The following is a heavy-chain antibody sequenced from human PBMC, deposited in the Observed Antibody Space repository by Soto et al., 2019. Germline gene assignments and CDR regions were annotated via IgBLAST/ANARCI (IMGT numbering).Heavy chain of an antibody. CDR1: GGSFSGYY. D-gene: IGHD2-2*01. V-gene: IGHV4-34*01. Sequence: QVQLQQWGAGLLKPSETLSLTYAVYGGSFSGYYWSWIRQPPGKGLEWIGEINHSGSTNYNPSLKSRVTISVDTSKNQFSLKLSSVTAADTAVYYCARGEDVVVPAARKGINWFDPWGQGTLVTVSS. CDR2: INHSGST. CDR3: ARGEDVVVPAARKGINWFDP. J-gene: IGHJ5*02.